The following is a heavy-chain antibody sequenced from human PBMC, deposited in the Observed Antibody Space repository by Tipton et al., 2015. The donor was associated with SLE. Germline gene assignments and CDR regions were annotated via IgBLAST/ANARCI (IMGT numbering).Heavy chain of an antibody. Sequence: TLSFTCTVSGGSISSHYWSWIRQPPGKGLEWIGYIYYSGSTTYNPSLKSRVTISVDTSKNQFSLKLSSVTAADTAVYFCARTPPRTSGTSDYWGQGTLVTVSS. V-gene: IGHV4-59*11. CDR1: GGSISSHY. J-gene: IGHJ4*02. CDR3: ARTPPRTSGTSDY. CDR2: IYYSGST. D-gene: IGHD1-26*01.